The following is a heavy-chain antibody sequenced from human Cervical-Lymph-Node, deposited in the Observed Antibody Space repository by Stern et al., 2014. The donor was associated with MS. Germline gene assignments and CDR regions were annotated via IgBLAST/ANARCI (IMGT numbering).Heavy chain of an antibody. CDR1: GFIFRNSG. CDR2: VWQDGINT. D-gene: IGHD2-15*01. Sequence: VQLVESGGGVVQHGRSLRLSCAASGFIFRNSGMHWVRQAPGKGLEWVAVVWQDGINTYYADSVKGRFTISRDNSKNMVDLQMNSLRVEDTGIYYCTRDPRGYCSGGSCYQGFFDYWGRGTLVTVSS. V-gene: IGHV3-33*01. J-gene: IGHJ4*02. CDR3: TRDPRGYCSGGSCYQGFFDY.